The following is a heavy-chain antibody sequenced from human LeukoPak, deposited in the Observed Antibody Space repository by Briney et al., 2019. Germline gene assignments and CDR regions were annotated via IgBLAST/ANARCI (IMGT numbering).Heavy chain of an antibody. D-gene: IGHD4-17*01. CDR1: GFTFSTYA. Sequence: GGSLRLSCAASGFTFSTYAMSWVRQAPGEGLECVSVISGSGGSTYYADSVKGRFTISRDNSKKTVDLQMNSLRAEDTAVYFCAKGHSDFGTGFDGWGQGTLVTVSS. CDR3: AKGHSDFGTGFDG. J-gene: IGHJ4*02. CDR2: ISGSGGST. V-gene: IGHV3-23*01.